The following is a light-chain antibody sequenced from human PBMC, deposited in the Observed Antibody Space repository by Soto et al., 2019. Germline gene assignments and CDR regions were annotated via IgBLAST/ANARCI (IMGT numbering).Light chain of an antibody. Sequence: QSALTQPPSASGAPGQSVTISCTGTKNDIGVYDFVSWYQHHPGKAPRLIIYEVVQRPSGVPDRFSGSKSGNTASLTVSGLEDEDEDDYFCKSYGGLNTYVFGSGTKLTVL. J-gene: IGLJ1*01. CDR3: KSYGGLNTYV. CDR2: EVV. V-gene: IGLV2-8*01. CDR1: KNDIGVYDF.